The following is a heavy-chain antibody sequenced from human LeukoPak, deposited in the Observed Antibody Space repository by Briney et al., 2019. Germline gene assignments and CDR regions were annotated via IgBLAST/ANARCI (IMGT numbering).Heavy chain of an antibody. CDR2: IIPILGIA. CDR3: ASSVWQWLRPSLDY. V-gene: IGHV1-69*04. Sequence: ASVKVSCKASGGTFSSYAISWVRQAPGQGLEWMGRIIPILGIANYAQKFQGRVTITADKSTSTVYMELSSLRSEDTAVYYCASSVWQWLRPSLDYWGQGTLVTVSS. CDR1: GGTFSSYA. J-gene: IGHJ4*02. D-gene: IGHD6-19*01.